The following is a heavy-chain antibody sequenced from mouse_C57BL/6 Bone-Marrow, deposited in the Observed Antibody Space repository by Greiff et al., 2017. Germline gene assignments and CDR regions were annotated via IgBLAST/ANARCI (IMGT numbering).Heavy chain of an antibody. CDR1: GYTFTDYY. CDR2: IFPGSGST. J-gene: IGHJ3*01. V-gene: IGHV1-75*01. D-gene: IGHD2-3*01. Sequence: LQESGPELVKPGASVKISCKASGYTFTDYYINWVKQRPGQGLEWIGWIFPGSGSTYYNEKFKGKATLTVDKSSSTAYMLLSSLTSEDSAVYFCARVGGPDGSWFAYWGQGTLVTVSA. CDR3: ARVGGPDGSWFAY.